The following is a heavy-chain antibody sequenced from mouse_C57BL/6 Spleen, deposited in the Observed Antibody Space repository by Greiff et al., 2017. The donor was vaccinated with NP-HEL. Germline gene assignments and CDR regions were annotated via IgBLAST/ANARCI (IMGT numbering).Heavy chain of an antibody. J-gene: IGHJ2*01. D-gene: IGHD2-3*01. CDR1: GFTFSDAW. V-gene: IGHV6-6*01. Sequence: EVKVVESGGGLVQPGGSMKLSCAASGFTFSDAWMDWVRQSPEKGLEWVAEIRNKANNHATYYAESVKGRFTISRDDSKSSVYLQMNSLRAEDTGIYYCTRRDGYSHFDYWGQGTTLTVSS. CDR2: IRNKANNHAT. CDR3: TRRDGYSHFDY.